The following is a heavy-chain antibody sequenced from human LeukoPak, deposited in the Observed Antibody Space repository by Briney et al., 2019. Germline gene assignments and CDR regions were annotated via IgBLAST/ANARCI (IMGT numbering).Heavy chain of an antibody. CDR1: GFTFSNAW. CDR3: ARVSPYSSSSADF. J-gene: IGHJ4*02. V-gene: IGHV3-69-1*01. D-gene: IGHD6-6*01. CDR2: ISSSSNI. Sequence: GGSLRLSCAASGFTFSNAWMSWVRQAPGKGLEWVSYISSSSNIYYADSVKGRFTISRDNAKNSLYLQMNSLRAEDAAVYYCARVSPYSSSSADFWGQGTLVTVSS.